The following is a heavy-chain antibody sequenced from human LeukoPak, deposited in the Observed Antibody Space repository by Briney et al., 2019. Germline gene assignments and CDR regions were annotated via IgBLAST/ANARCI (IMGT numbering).Heavy chain of an antibody. CDR3: ASLTHPRDY. Sequence: GGSLRLSCAASGFTFSSYSMNWVRQAPGKGLEWVSSISSSYIYYADSVKGRFTISRDNAKNSLYLQMNSLRAEDTAVYYCASLTHPRDYWGQGTLVTVSS. J-gene: IGHJ4*02. V-gene: IGHV3-21*01. CDR2: ISSSYI. CDR1: GFTFSSYS.